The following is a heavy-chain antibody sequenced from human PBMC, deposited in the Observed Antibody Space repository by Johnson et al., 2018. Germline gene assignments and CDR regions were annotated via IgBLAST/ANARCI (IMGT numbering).Heavy chain of an antibody. V-gene: IGHV3-11*01. D-gene: IGHD6-13*01. CDR3: ASDLPDAAAGTVGYFQH. J-gene: IGHJ1*01. CDR2: ISSSGSTI. Sequence: QVQLVQSGGGLVKPGGSLRLSCAASGFTFSDYYMSWIRQAPGKGLEWVSYISSSGSTIYYADSVKGHFTISRDNAKNSLYLQMNSLRAEDTAGDYCASDLPDAAAGTVGYFQHWGQGTLVTVSA. CDR1: GFTFSDYY.